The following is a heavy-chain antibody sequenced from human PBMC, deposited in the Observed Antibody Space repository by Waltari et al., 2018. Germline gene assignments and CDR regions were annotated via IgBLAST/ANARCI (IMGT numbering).Heavy chain of an antibody. D-gene: IGHD2-21*02. CDR1: GGTFSSYA. CDR2: IIPIFGTA. Sequence: QVQLVQSGAEVKKPGSSVKVSCKASGGTFSSYAISGVRQAPGQGLEWMGGIIPIFGTANYAQKFQGRVTITADESTSTAYMELSSLRSEDTAVYYCARVFDGGNFRGWFDPWGQGTLVTVSS. V-gene: IGHV1-69*13. J-gene: IGHJ5*02. CDR3: ARVFDGGNFRGWFDP.